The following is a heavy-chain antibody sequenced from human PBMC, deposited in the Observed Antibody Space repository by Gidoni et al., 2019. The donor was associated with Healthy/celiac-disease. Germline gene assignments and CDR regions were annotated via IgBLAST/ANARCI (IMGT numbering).Heavy chain of an antibody. CDR3: ARRAYYDILTGYFDYGMDV. J-gene: IGHJ6*02. CDR2: IYYSGST. D-gene: IGHD3-9*01. Sequence: QVQLQESGPGLVKPSETLSLTCTVSGGPISSYYWSWIRQPPGKGLEWIGYIYYSGSTNYNPSLKSRVTISVDTSKNQFSLKLSSVTAADTAVYYCARRAYYDILTGYFDYGMDVWGQGTTVTVSS. V-gene: IGHV4-59*01. CDR1: GGPISSYY.